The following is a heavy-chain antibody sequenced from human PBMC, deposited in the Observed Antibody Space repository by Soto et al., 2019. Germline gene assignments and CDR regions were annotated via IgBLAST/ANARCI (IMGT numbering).Heavy chain of an antibody. Sequence: GASVKVSCKASGYTFTSYDINWVRQATGQGLEWMGWMNPNSGNTGYAQKFQGRVTMTRDTSTSTVYMELSSLKSEDTAVYYCARSRGAAAGINWFDPWGQGTLVTVSS. CDR3: ARSRGAAAGINWFDP. J-gene: IGHJ5*02. D-gene: IGHD6-13*01. CDR1: GYTFTSYD. CDR2: MNPNSGNT. V-gene: IGHV1-8*01.